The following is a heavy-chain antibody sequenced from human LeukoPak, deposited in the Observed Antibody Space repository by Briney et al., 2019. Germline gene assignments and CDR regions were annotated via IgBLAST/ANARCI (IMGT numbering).Heavy chain of an antibody. D-gene: IGHD6-19*01. CDR2: INPSSGGT. Sequence: ASVKVSCKAFGYTFIDYDMHWVGQAPGQGLEWMGWINPSSGGTNYAHKFQGRVTMTRDTSINTAYMELCKLRSGETAVYYCLSRGSSGWYEGGFEYWGQGTLVTVSS. CDR1: GYTFIDYD. CDR3: LSRGSSGWYEGGFEY. V-gene: IGHV1-2*07. J-gene: IGHJ4*02.